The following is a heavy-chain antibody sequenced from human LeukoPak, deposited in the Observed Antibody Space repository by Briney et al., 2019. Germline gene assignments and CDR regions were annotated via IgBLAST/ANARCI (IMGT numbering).Heavy chain of an antibody. Sequence: PGGSLRLSCAASGFTFSDYGMSWVRQAPGKGLEWVSVIYSGGSTYYADSVKGRFTISRDNSKNTLYLQMNSLRAEDTAVYYCAREGGSTGFDYWGQGTLVTVSS. D-gene: IGHD1-26*01. CDR3: AREGGSTGFDY. J-gene: IGHJ4*02. V-gene: IGHV3-53*01. CDR2: IYSGGST. CDR1: GFTFSDYG.